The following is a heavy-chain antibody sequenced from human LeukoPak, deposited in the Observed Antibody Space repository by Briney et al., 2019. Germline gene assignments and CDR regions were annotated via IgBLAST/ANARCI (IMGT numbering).Heavy chain of an antibody. Sequence: SETLSLTCTVSGGSISSGGYYWSWIRQPPGKGLEWIGYIYHSGSTYYNPSLKSRVTISVDRSKNQFSLKLSSVTAADTAVYYCARESQGIAAAGSEGLFDYWGQGTLVTVSS. V-gene: IGHV4-30-2*01. CDR3: ARESQGIAAAGSEGLFDY. D-gene: IGHD6-13*01. J-gene: IGHJ4*02. CDR1: GGSISSGGYY. CDR2: IYHSGST.